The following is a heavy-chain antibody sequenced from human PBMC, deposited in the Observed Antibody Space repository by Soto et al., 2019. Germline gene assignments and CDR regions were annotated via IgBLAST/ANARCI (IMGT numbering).Heavy chain of an antibody. CDR1: VYTFTSYG. Sequence: QGQLVQSGAEVKKPGASVKVSCKASVYTFTSYGISWVRQAPGQGLEWMGWISAYNGNPNYAQKLQGRVTMTTDTSTSTASMERGSLRSDDTDVYYCARLDYAYVWGSYRPDYFDYWGQGTLVTVSS. CDR2: ISAYNGNP. V-gene: IGHV1-18*04. D-gene: IGHD3-16*02. CDR3: ARLDYAYVWGSYRPDYFDY. J-gene: IGHJ4*02.